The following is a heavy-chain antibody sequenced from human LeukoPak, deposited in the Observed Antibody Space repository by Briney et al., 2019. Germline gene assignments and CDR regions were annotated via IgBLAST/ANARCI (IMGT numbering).Heavy chain of an antibody. J-gene: IGHJ4*02. D-gene: IGHD3-10*01. CDR2: IYHGGTT. Sequence: SETLSLTCAVSGTSISLNNWWTWVRQPPGKGLEWIGEIYHGGTTNYNPSLKSRVTISLDKSRNQFSLNLNSVSAADTAVYYCARSYFGSGTFNGFDYWGQGTLVTVSS. CDR3: ARSYFGSGTFNGFDY. CDR1: GTSISLNNW. V-gene: IGHV4-4*02.